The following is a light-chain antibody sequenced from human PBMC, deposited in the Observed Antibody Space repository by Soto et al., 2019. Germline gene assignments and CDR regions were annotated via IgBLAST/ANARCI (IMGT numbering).Light chain of an antibody. J-gene: IGKJ4*01. CDR2: GAS. Sequence: DIQLTQSPSFLSASVGDRVTITCRASQAISSYLAWYQQKPGKPPKLLIYGASTLQSDVPSRFSGSGSGTEFTLTVSSLQAEDSATYYCQQFNDYLLTFGGGTKVEIK. CDR1: QAISSY. V-gene: IGKV1-9*01. CDR3: QQFNDYLLT.